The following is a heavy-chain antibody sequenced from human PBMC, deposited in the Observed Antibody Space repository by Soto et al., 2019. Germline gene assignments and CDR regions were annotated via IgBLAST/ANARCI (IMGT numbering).Heavy chain of an antibody. CDR3: HARGPLPTAGKGEHYYHGMDV. V-gene: IGHV4-30-2*01. D-gene: IGHD1-1*01. J-gene: IGHJ6*02. Sequence: TLSLPSAVSGVSPSPGGNFLFFLLLPKGKGLEWIGYIYHSGSTYYNPSLKSRVTISVDRSKNQFSLKLSSVTAADTAVYYCHARGPLPTAGKGEHYYHGMDVWRDGTTVT. CDR1: GVSPSPGGNF. CDR2: IYHSGST.